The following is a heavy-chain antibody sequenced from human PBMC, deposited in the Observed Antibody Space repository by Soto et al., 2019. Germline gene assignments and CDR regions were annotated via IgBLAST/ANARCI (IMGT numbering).Heavy chain of an antibody. D-gene: IGHD3-3*01. CDR2: INHSGST. J-gene: IGHJ6*02. CDR1: GGSFSGYY. Sequence: SETLSLTCAVYGGSFSGYYWSWIRQPPGKGLEWIGEINHSGSTYYNPSLKSRVTISVDTSKNQFSLKLSSVTAADTAVYYCARSAHYYDFWSGYYKGHYYYYGMDVWGQGTTVTVSS. CDR3: ARSAHYYDFWSGYYKGHYYYYGMDV. V-gene: IGHV4-34*01.